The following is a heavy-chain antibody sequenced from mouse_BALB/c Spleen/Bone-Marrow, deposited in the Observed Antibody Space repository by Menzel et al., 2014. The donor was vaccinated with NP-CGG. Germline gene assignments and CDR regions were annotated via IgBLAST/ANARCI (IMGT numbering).Heavy chain of an antibody. CDR2: IDPSYGGT. D-gene: IGHD2-3*01. V-gene: IGHV1-39*01. J-gene: IGHJ3*01. CDR3: ARGHDGYRTWFAY. Sequence: EVKLMESGPELVKPGASMKISCKASGYSFTGYNMNWVKQSNGKSLEWIGSIDPSYGGTTYNQKFKGKATLTVDKSSSTAYMQLKSLTSEDSAVYYCARGHDGYRTWFAYWGQGTLVTVSA. CDR1: GYSFTGYN.